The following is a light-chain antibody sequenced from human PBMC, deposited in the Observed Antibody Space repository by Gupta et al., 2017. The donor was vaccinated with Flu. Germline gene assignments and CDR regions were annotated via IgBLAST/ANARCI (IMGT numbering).Light chain of an antibody. J-gene: IGLJ1*01. CDR2: DDS. Sequence: GQTAKITCGGNNIGSKSVQWYQQKPGQAPVLVVFDDSDRPSGIPERISGSNSGNTATLTISRVEVGDEAALYFQVWDCGSRYFFGPGTQVTV. CDR3: QVWDCGSRYF. CDR1: NIGSKS. V-gene: IGLV3-21*02.